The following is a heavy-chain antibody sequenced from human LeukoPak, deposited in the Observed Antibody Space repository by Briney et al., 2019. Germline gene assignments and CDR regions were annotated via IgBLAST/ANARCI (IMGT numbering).Heavy chain of an antibody. V-gene: IGHV1-2*02. D-gene: IGHD3-10*01. Sequence: ASVKLSCKASGYTFTVYYMHWVRQAPGQGLEWVGWIDPNSGGTNYAQKFQGRVTMTRDTSISTAYMELSRLRSDDTAVYYCARDLIYYGSGSYEYWGQGTLVTVSS. CDR3: ARDLIYYGSGSYEY. CDR2: IDPNSGGT. CDR1: GYTFTVYY. J-gene: IGHJ4*02.